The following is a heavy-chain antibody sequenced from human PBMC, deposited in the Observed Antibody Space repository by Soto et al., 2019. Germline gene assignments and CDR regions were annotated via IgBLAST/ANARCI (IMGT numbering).Heavy chain of an antibody. CDR3: AVMDYDFWSGYYPWPDY. V-gene: IGHV1-69*13. Sequence: SVKVSCKASGGTFSSYAISWVRQAPGQGLEWMGGIIPIFGTANYAQKFQGRVTITADESTSTAYMELSSLRSEDTAVYYCAVMDYDFWSGYYPWPDYWGQGTLVTVPS. CDR2: IIPIFGTA. J-gene: IGHJ4*02. D-gene: IGHD3-3*01. CDR1: GGTFSSYA.